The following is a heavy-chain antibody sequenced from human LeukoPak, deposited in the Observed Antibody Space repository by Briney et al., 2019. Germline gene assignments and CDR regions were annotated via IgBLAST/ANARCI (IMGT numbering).Heavy chain of an antibody. J-gene: IGHJ6*02. V-gene: IGHV3-64D*09. D-gene: IGHD3-22*01. CDR1: GXTFSRYA. Sequence: GGSLRLSCSAPGXTFSRYAMHWVRQAPGKGLEYVLGISSNGASTYYADSLKDRFTISRDNSTNTVSLQMSGLRAEDTAVYYCVKVYYYDSSGYYVGGTYFGMDVWGQGTTVTVSS. CDR2: ISSNGAST. CDR3: VKVYYYDSSGYYVGGTYFGMDV.